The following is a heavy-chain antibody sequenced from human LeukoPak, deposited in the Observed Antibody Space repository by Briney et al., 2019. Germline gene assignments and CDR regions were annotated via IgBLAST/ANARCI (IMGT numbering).Heavy chain of an antibody. J-gene: IGHJ4*02. CDR2: IFYSGTT. CDR3: ASFDYGDYVVDY. Sequence: SETLSLTCTVSGGSISYYYWSWIRQPPGKGLEWIGYIFYSGTTNYNPSLKSRVTISVDTSKNQFSLRLSSVTAADTAVYYCASFDYGDYVVDYWGQGTLVTVSS. CDR1: GGSISYYY. D-gene: IGHD4-17*01. V-gene: IGHV4-59*01.